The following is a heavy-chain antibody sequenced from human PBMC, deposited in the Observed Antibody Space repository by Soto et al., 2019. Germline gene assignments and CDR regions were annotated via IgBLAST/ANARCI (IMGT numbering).Heavy chain of an antibody. CDR1: GGSVSTGSYD. J-gene: IGHJ6*02. CDR2: IFFTGSA. V-gene: IGHV4-61*01. Sequence: QVQLQESGPGLVRPSETLSLTCTGSGGSVSTGSYDWSWIRQPPGKGLEWIGKIFFTGSAHYNPSLRNRVTMSVDTSQDQFSLTLTSVTAADTAVYYCARDGHGMDVWGQGTTVTVSS. CDR3: ARDGHGMDV.